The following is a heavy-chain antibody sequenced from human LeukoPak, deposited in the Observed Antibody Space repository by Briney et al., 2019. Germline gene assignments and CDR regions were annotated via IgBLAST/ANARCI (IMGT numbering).Heavy chain of an antibody. CDR2: IYYSGST. J-gene: IGHJ6*02. V-gene: IGHV4-39*01. Sequence: PSETLSLTCTVSGGSISSSSYYWGWIRQPPGKGLEWIGSIYYSGSTYYSPSLKSRVTISVDTSKNQFSLKLSSVTAADTAVYYCARLSRLYGMDVWGQGTTVTVSS. CDR3: ARLSRLYGMDV. CDR1: GGSISSSSYY. D-gene: IGHD6-19*01.